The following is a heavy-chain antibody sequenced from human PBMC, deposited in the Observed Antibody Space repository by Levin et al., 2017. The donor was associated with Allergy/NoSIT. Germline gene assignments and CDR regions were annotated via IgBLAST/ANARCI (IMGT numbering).Heavy chain of an antibody. V-gene: IGHV3-23*01. CDR2: INSGGFA. J-gene: IGHJ4*02. Sequence: GGSLRLSCAASGFTFNFYAMSWVRQAPGKGLEWVSAINSGGFAFYADSVKGRFTISRDNSKNTLYLQMSSLRGEDTAVYYCAKDREGGGYSYGYSFDYWGQGTLVTVSS. CDR1: GFTFNFYA. CDR3: AKDREGGGYSYGYSFDY. D-gene: IGHD5-18*01.